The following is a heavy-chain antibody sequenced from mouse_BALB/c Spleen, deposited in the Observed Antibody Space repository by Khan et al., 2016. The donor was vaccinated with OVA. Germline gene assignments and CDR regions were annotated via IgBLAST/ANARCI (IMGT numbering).Heavy chain of an antibody. V-gene: IGHV2-6-5*01. J-gene: IGHJ4*01. CDR1: GFSLTDYA. Sequence: QVQLKESGPGLVAPSQSLSITCTVSGFSLTDYAVSWIRQPPGKGLEWLGVIWGGGSKYYNSALKSRLSIRKDNSKSQVFLKMNSLQSADTAMYYCAKHPPYYAMDYWGQGTSVTVSS. CDR3: AKHPPYYAMDY. CDR2: IWGGGSK.